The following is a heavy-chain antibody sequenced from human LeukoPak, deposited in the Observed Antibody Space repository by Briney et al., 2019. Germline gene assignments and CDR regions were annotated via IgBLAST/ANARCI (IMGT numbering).Heavy chain of an antibody. V-gene: IGHV3-7*04. CDR3: ARVDSSGHDWEY. CDR2: IQQDGSGK. J-gene: IGHJ4*02. Sequence: GGSLRLSCAASGFSLRSYWMSWVRQAPGKGLGWVANIQQDGSGKYYVDSVKGRFTISRDNAKNSVSLEMNSLRAEDTAVYYCARVDSSGHDWEYWGQGTLVTVSS. D-gene: IGHD3-22*01. CDR1: GFSLRSYW.